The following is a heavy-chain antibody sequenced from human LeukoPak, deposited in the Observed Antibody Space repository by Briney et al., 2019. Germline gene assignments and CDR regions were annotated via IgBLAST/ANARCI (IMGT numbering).Heavy chain of an antibody. J-gene: IGHJ4*02. CDR1: GFTFDDYT. Sequence: PGGSLRLSCAASGFTFDDYTMHWVRQAPGKGLEWVSLISWDGGSTYYADSVKGRFTISRDNSKNSLCLQMNSLRTEDTALYYCAVAGTGPFDYWGQGTLVTVSS. CDR3: AVAGTGPFDY. D-gene: IGHD6-19*01. V-gene: IGHV3-43*01. CDR2: ISWDGGST.